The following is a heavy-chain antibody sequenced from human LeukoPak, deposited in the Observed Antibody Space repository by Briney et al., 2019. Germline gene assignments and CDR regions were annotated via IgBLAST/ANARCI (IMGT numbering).Heavy chain of an antibody. D-gene: IGHD3-3*01. CDR3: ARVYYDFWSGSYYYYMDV. V-gene: IGHV4-59*01. J-gene: IGHJ6*03. Sequence: SETLSLTCTVSGGSISSYYWSWIRQPPGKGLEWIGYIYYSGSTNYKPSLKSRVTISVDTSKNQFSLKLSSVTAADTAVYYCARVYYDFWSGSYYYYMDVWGKGTTVTVSS. CDR1: GGSISSYY. CDR2: IYYSGST.